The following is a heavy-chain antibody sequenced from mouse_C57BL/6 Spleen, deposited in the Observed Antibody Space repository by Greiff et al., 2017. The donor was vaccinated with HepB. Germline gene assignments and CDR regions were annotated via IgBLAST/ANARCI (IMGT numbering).Heavy chain of an antibody. V-gene: IGHV5-6*02. CDR3: ARLYGSSYCFDY. J-gene: IGHJ2*01. D-gene: IGHD1-1*01. CDR2: ISSGGSYT. Sequence: EVMLVESGGDLVKPGGSLKLSCAASGFTFSSYGMSWVRQTPDKRLEWVATISSGGSYTYYPDSVKGRFTISRDNAKNTLYLKMSSLKSEDTAMYYCARLYGSSYCFDYWGQGTTLTVSS. CDR1: GFTFSSYG.